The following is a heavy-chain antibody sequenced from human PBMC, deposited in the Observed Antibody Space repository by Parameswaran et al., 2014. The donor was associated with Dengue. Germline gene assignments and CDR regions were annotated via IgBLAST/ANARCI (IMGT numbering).Heavy chain of an antibody. CDR2: IYHSGST. J-gene: IGHJ4*02. CDR3: ARDWLYYDSSGYIDY. V-gene: IGHV4-38-2*02. D-gene: IGHD3-22*01. Sequence: WIRQPPGKGLEWIGSIYHSGSTYYNPSLKSRVTISVDTSKNQFSLKLSSVTAADTAVYYCARDWLYYDSSGYIDYWGQGTLVTVSS.